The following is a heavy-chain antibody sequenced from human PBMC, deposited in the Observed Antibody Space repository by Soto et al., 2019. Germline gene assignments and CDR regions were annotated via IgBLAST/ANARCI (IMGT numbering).Heavy chain of an antibody. V-gene: IGHV5-51*01. CDR3: ARPFGDTAMVVDY. Sequence: GESLKISCKSSGYSFTSYWIAWVRQMPGKGLEWMGIIYPGDSDTRYSPSFQGQVTISVDKSITTAYLQWRSLQASDTATYYCARPFGDTAMVVDYWGQGTQVTVSS. D-gene: IGHD5-18*01. CDR1: GYSFTSYW. J-gene: IGHJ4*02. CDR2: IYPGDSDT.